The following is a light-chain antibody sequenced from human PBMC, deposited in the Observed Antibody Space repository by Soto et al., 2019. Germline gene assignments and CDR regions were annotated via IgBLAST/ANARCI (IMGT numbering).Light chain of an antibody. CDR2: GAS. Sequence: EIFLRRTPCTLSLSPGYTATLSCMASQSVSRSYLGWYQQKPGQAPRLLMYGASIRAAGVPDRFSGSGSGTEFTLTISRLEPEDFTVYYCHHYETFGQGTKV. CDR3: HHYET. J-gene: IGKJ1*01. CDR1: QSVSRSY. V-gene: IGKV3-20*01.